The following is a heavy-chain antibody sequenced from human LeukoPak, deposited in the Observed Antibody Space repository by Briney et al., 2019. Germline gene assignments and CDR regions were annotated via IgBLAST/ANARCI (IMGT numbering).Heavy chain of an antibody. V-gene: IGHV1-2*04. Sequence: GASVKVSCKASGYTFTSYGISWVRQAPGQGLEWMGWINPNSGGTNYAQKFQGWVTMTRDTSISTAYMELSRLRSDDTAVYYCARDAGGYDILTGYFDLWGRGTLVTVSS. D-gene: IGHD3-9*01. CDR3: ARDAGGYDILTGYFDL. J-gene: IGHJ2*01. CDR1: GYTFTSYG. CDR2: INPNSGGT.